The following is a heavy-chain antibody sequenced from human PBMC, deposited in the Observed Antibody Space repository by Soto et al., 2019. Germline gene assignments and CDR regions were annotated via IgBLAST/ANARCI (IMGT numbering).Heavy chain of an antibody. J-gene: IGHJ6*01. D-gene: IGHD4-4*01. CDR1: GGTFSSYA. CDR2: IIPIFGTA. CDR3: EKTTVTTYYCYGMGV. V-gene: IGHV1-69*13. Sequence: ASVKVSCKASGGTFSSYAISWVRQAPGQGLEWMGGIIPIFGTANYAQKFQGRVTITADESTSTAYMELSILRSEATAVYYCEKTTVTTYYCYGMGVLGQGSTVTVSS.